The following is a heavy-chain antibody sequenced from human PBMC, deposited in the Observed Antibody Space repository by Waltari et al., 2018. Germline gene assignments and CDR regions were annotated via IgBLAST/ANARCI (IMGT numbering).Heavy chain of an antibody. CDR1: GYTFTGYY. D-gene: IGHD2-2*01. V-gene: IGHV1-2*02. Sequence: SGAEVKKPGASVKVSCKASGYTFTGYYMHWVRQAPGQGLEWMGWINPNSGGTNYAQKFQGRVTMNRDTSSSTAYLELSTLRSADTAVYYCARDSLYIVVVPAAMCVPEYFQHWGQGTLVTVSS. CDR2: INPNSGGT. CDR3: ARDSLYIVVVPAAMCVPEYFQH. J-gene: IGHJ1*01.